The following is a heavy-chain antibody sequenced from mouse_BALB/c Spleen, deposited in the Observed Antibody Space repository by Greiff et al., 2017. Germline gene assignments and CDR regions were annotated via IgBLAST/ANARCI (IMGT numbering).Heavy chain of an antibody. CDR1: GYTFTDYV. CDR3: AIGGLLRRGYFDV. Sequence: QVQLQQSGPELVKPGASVKMSCKASGYTFTDYVISWVKQRTGQGLEWIGEIYPGSGSTYYNEKFKGKATLTADKSSNTAYMQLSSLTSEDSAVYVCAIGGLLRRGYFDVWGAGTTVTVSA. D-gene: IGHD1-2*01. J-gene: IGHJ1*01. CDR2: IYPGSGST. V-gene: IGHV1-81*01.